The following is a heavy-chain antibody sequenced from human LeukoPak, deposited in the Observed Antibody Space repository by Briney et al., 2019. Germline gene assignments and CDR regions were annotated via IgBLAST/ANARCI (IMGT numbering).Heavy chain of an antibody. CDR1: GYTFTRYG. V-gene: IGHV1-18*01. Sequence: ASVKVSCKASGYTFTRYGISWVRQAPGQGLEWVGWISGYNGNTNYAQKFQGRVTMTTDTSTSTVYMGLRSLRYDDTAVYYCARDRSTVTHEYWGQGTLVTVSS. J-gene: IGHJ4*02. D-gene: IGHD4-17*01. CDR2: ISGYNGNT. CDR3: ARDRSTVTHEY.